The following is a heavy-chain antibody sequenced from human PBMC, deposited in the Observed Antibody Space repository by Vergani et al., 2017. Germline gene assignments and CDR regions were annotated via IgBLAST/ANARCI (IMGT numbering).Heavy chain of an antibody. Sequence: EVQMVQSGAEVKNPGASLKISCKGSGYSFTNYLIGWVRQLPGKGLEWMGVIFPGDSDTKYSPSFQGQVSISVNKSINTAYLQWSRLRASDTAMYYCARLLGYSGFDFWGQGTLVIVSS. J-gene: IGHJ4*02. CDR3: ARLLGYSGFDF. CDR2: IFPGDSDT. CDR1: GYSFTNYL. D-gene: IGHD5-12*01. V-gene: IGHV5-51*01.